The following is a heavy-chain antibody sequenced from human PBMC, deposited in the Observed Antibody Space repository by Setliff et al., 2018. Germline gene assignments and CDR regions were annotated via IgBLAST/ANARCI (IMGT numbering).Heavy chain of an antibody. V-gene: IGHV4-34*01. CDR1: GGSFSAYY. Sequence: SETLSLTCAVYGGSFSAYYWSWIRQPPGKGLEWIGEIYHSGSTKYNPSLKSRVTISVDKSKNQFSLKLSSVTAADTAVYYCARDEGSSYFYGMDVWGQGTTVTVSS. CDR3: ARDEGSSYFYGMDV. D-gene: IGHD6-13*01. J-gene: IGHJ6*02. CDR2: IYHSGST.